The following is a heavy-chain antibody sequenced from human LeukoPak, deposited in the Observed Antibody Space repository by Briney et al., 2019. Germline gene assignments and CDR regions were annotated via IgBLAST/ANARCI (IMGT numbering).Heavy chain of an antibody. CDR2: IYYSGST. D-gene: IGHD2-21*01. CDR1: GGSISSYY. J-gene: IGHJ6*02. Sequence: SETLPLTCTVSGGSISSYYWSWIRQPPGKGLEWIGYIYYSGSTNYNPSLKSRVTISVDTSKNQFSLKLSSVTAADTAVYYCARGGRIPMDVWGQGTTVTASS. V-gene: IGHV4-59*01. CDR3: ARGGRIPMDV.